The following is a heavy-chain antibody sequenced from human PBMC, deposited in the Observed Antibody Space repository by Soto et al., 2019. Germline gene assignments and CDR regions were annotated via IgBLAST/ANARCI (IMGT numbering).Heavy chain of an antibody. CDR1: GGSFSGYY. J-gene: IGHJ6*02. V-gene: IGHV4-34*01. Sequence: SETLSLTCAVYGGSFSGYYWSWIRQPPGKGLEWIGEINHSGSTNYNPSLKSRVTISVDTSKNQFSLKLSSVTAADTAVYYCASPRGRGGYYYYYGMDVWGQGTTVTVSS. CDR3: ASPRGRGGYYYYYGMDV. CDR2: INHSGST. D-gene: IGHD3-10*01.